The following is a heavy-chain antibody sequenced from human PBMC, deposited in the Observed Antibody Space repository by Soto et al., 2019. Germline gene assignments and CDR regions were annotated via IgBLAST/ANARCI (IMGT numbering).Heavy chain of an antibody. CDR1: GGSISISRYY. D-gene: IGHD3-9*01. V-gene: IGHV4-39*01. Sequence: SETLSPTCTVPGGSISISRYYVGWIRQPPGQGLEWIGSIYYSGSTYYNPSLKSRVTISVDTSKNQFSLKLSSVTAADTAVYYCARPELLRYFDRAVPDPPHHDAFDIWGQGTMVT. CDR2: IYYSGST. J-gene: IGHJ3*02. CDR3: ARPELLRYFDRAVPDPPHHDAFDI.